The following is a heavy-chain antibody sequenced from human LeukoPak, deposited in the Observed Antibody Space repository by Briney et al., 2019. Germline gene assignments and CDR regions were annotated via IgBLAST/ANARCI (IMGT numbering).Heavy chain of an antibody. D-gene: IGHD5-12*01. J-gene: IGHJ3*02. Sequence: TGGSLRLSCAASGFTFSSYAMHWVRQAPGKGLEWVAVISDDGINKYYADPVKGRFTISRDNSKNTLYLEMSSLRAEDTAVYYRASVDDLDAFAMWGQGTMVIVFS. CDR2: ISDDGINK. CDR1: GFTFSSYA. V-gene: IGHV3-30*04. CDR3: ASVDDLDAFAM.